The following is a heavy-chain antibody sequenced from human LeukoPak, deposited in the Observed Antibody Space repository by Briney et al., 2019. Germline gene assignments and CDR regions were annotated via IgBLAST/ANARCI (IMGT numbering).Heavy chain of an antibody. V-gene: IGHV1-3*01. J-gene: IGHJ4*02. CDR1: GYTFTSYV. Sequence: ASVKVSCKASGYTFTSYVIHWVRQAPGQRLEWMGWINAGSGNTEYSQRFQGRLTISTDTSASSAYMELSSLRSEDTALYYCARDCSGGIYFVGAYDYWGQGTLVTVSS. CDR3: ARDCSGGIYFVGAYDY. D-gene: IGHD2-15*01. CDR2: INAGSGNT.